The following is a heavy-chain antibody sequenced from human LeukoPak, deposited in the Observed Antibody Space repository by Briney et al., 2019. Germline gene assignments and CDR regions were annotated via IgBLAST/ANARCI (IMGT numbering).Heavy chain of an antibody. CDR1: GYTFTSYD. CDR2: MNPNSGNT. CDR3: ARGQNGVWFGEFSFDY. V-gene: IGHV1-8*01. D-gene: IGHD3-10*01. Sequence: ASVNVSCKASGYTFTSYDINWVRQATGQGLEWMGWMNPNSGNTGYAQKFQGRVTMTRNTSISTAYMELSSLRSEDTAVYYCARGQNGVWFGEFSFDYWGQGTLVTVSS. J-gene: IGHJ4*02.